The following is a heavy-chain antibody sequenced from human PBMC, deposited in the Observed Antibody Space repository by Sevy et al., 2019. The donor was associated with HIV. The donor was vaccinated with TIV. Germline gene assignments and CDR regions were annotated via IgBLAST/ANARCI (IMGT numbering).Heavy chain of an antibody. D-gene: IGHD3-3*01. V-gene: IGHV4-59*01. J-gene: IGHJ6*04. CDR1: GGSISSYY. CDR3: ARVPHSYDFWSGYYLKQGLDV. CDR2: IYYSGST. Sequence: SETLSLTCTVSGGSISSYYWSWIRQPPGKGLEWIGYIYYSGSTNYNPSLKSRVTISVDTSKNQFSLKLSSVTAADTAVYYCARVPHSYDFWSGYYLKQGLDVRGKGTTVTVSS.